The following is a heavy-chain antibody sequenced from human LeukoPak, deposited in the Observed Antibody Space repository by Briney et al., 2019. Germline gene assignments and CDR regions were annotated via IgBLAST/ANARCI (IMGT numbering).Heavy chain of an antibody. D-gene: IGHD2-15*01. Sequence: PGGSLRLSCAASGFTFDDYAMHWVRHAPGKGLEWVSGISWNSGSIGYADSVKGRFTISRDNAKNSLHLQMNSLRAEDTAVYYCAREAVVADPPYWGQGTLVTVSS. CDR1: GFTFDDYA. V-gene: IGHV3-9*01. J-gene: IGHJ4*02. CDR3: AREAVVADPPY. CDR2: ISWNSGSI.